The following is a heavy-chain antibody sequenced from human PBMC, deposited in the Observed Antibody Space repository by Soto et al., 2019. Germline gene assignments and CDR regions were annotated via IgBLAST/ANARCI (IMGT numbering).Heavy chain of an antibody. CDR3: ARDTGYSYGASADY. D-gene: IGHD5-18*01. CDR2: ISSSGSTI. Sequence: PGGSLRLSCAASGFTFSSYEMNWVRQAPGKGLEWVSYISSSGSTIYYADSVKGRFTISRDNAKNSLYLQMNSLRAEDTAVYYCARDTGYSYGASADYWGQGTLVTVSS. J-gene: IGHJ4*02. CDR1: GFTFSSYE. V-gene: IGHV3-48*03.